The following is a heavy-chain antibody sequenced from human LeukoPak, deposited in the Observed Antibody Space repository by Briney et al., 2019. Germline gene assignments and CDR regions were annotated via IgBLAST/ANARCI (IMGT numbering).Heavy chain of an antibody. CDR1: GYTFPSYY. J-gene: IGHJ4*02. D-gene: IGHD5-18*01. V-gene: IGHV1-46*01. Sequence: ASVQVPCKASGYTFPSYYIHWVRQAPGQGLEWMGIINPSGGSPSYAQKFQGRVTMTRDTSTSTVYMELSSLTSEDTAVYYCARAMADLDYWGQGTLVTVSS. CDR3: ARAMADLDY. CDR2: INPSGGSP.